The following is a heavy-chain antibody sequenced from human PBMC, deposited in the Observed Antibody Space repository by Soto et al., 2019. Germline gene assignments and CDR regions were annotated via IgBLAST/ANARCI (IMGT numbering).Heavy chain of an antibody. CDR2: IRSKAYGGTT. J-gene: IGHJ4*02. Sequence: GGSLRLSCTASGFTFGDYAMSWFRQAPGKGLEWVGFIRSKAYGGTTEYAASVKGRFTISRDDSKSIAYLQMNSLKTEDTAVYYCTRAVDTAMVPDSDYWGQGTLVTVSS. CDR1: GFTFGDYA. V-gene: IGHV3-49*03. D-gene: IGHD5-18*01. CDR3: TRAVDTAMVPDSDY.